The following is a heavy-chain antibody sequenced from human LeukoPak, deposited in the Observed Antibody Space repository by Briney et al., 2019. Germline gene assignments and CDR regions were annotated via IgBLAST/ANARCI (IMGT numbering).Heavy chain of an antibody. CDR1: GYTLTELS. Sequence: GASVKVSCKVSGYTLTELSMHWVRQAPGKGPEWMGSFDPEDGETIHAQKFQGRVTMTEDTSTDTAYMELSSLRSEDTAVYYCATIYGSGNYNKKRDARFNYAFDIWGQGTMVTVSS. V-gene: IGHV1-24*01. CDR3: ATIYGSGNYNKKRDARFNYAFDI. CDR2: FDPEDGET. J-gene: IGHJ3*02. D-gene: IGHD3-10*01.